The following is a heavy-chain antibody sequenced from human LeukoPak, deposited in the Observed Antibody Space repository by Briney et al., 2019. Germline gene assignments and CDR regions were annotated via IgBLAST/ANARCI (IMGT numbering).Heavy chain of an antibody. CDR3: ARGSRGNIAAAGHFDY. D-gene: IGHD6-13*01. CDR1: GFTFSSYS. CDR2: ISSSSIYI. Sequence: GGSLRLSCAASGFTFSSYSMNWVRQAPGKGLEWVSSISSSSIYIYYADSVKGRFTISRDNAKNSLCLQMNSLRAEDTAVYYCARGSRGNIAAAGHFDYWGQGTLVTVSS. J-gene: IGHJ4*02. V-gene: IGHV3-21*01.